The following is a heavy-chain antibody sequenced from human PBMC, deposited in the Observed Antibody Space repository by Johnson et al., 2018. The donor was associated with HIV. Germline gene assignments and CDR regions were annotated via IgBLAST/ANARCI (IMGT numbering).Heavy chain of an antibody. V-gene: IGHV3-53*03. Sequence: VQLVESGGGFIQPGGSLRLSCAASGFIVSSNYMSWVRQAAGRGLEWVSVIYAGGSIGYADSVKGRFTISRDNAKNSLYLQMNSLRAEDTALYYCAKVYGGNSYDAFDIWGQVTMVTVSS. CDR2: IYAGGSI. CDR3: AKVYGGNSYDAFDI. J-gene: IGHJ3*02. D-gene: IGHD4-23*01. CDR1: GFIVSSNY.